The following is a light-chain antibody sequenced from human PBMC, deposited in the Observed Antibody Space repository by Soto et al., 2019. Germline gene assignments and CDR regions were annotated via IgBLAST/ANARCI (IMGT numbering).Light chain of an antibody. V-gene: IGKV3-20*01. J-gene: IGKJ1*01. CDR3: QQYAVWPPQT. CDR2: GAS. CDR1: QSVSSSY. Sequence: EIVLTQSPGTLSLSPGERATLSCSASQSVSSSYLAWYQQKPGQAPRLLIYGASSRATGIPGRFSGSGSGTEFTLTISSLQPEDFAVYYCQQYAVWPPQTFGQGTKVDI.